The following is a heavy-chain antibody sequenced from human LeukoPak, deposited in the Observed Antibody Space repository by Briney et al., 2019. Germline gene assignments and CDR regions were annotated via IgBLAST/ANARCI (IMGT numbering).Heavy chain of an antibody. J-gene: IGHJ4*02. Sequence: GASVSVSYMSSVYTFTIYGIIWVRQAGGRGGAGVGWISAYNGNTNYAQKLEGRVTMTTDTSTSTAYMELRSLRSDDTAVYYCARDGTMITFGGVIVPSYWGQGTLVSVS. CDR2: ISAYNGNT. CDR1: VYTFTIYG. V-gene: IGHV1-18*01. D-gene: IGHD3-16*02. CDR3: ARDGTMITFGGVIVPSY.